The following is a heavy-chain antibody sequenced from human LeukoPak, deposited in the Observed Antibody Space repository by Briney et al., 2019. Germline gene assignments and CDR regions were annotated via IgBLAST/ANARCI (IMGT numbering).Heavy chain of an antibody. CDR3: AKDGGYSTNTYYMDV. V-gene: IGHV3-23*01. CDR2: ISGSGYNT. CDR1: GFTLSSYA. J-gene: IGHJ6*03. Sequence: GGSLRLSCVASGFTLSSYAMSWVRQAPGKGLEWVSGISGSGYNTYYADSVKGRFTISRDNPKNTLFLQMNNLRAEDTAIYYCAKDGGYSTNTYYMDVWGRGTTVTVSS. D-gene: IGHD5-12*01.